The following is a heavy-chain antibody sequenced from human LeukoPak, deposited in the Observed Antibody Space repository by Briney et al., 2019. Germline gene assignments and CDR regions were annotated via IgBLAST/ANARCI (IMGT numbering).Heavy chain of an antibody. CDR1: GGSISSGGYS. Sequence: SQTLSLTCAVSGGSISSGGYSWSWIRQPPGKGLEWIGHIYHSGSTYYNPSLKSRVTISVDRSKNQFSLKLSSVTAADTAVYYCARVGSQRGDAFDIWGQGTMVTVSS. CDR3: ARVGSQRGDAFDI. CDR2: IYHSGST. D-gene: IGHD3-16*01. J-gene: IGHJ3*02. V-gene: IGHV4-30-2*01.